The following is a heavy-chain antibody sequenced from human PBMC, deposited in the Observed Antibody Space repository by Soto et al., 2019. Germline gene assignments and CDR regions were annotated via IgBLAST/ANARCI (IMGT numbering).Heavy chain of an antibody. J-gene: IGHJ4*02. V-gene: IGHV3-30*18. CDR3: AKGGWPLDY. CDR2: ISYDGSET. CDR1: GFIFSDHG. Sequence: QVQLVESGGGVVQPGRSLRLSCAASGFIFSDHGMHWVRQAPGKGLEWVTFISYDGSETYYADSVKGRFTFSRDDSKSTLYLQMNSLRVEDSAIYYCAKGGWPLDYWGQGTLVTVSS. D-gene: IGHD2-15*01.